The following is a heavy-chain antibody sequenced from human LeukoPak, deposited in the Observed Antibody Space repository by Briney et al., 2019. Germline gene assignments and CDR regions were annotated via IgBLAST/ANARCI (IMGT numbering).Heavy chain of an antibody. CDR3: ASTSKYIGSGRDDSFDI. Sequence: PSETLSPTCTVSAGSISTGGYYWTWIRQPPGKGLEWIGYISYSGGTYYNPSLKSRVSISIDTSKSQFSLKMSSVTAADTAVYYCASTSKYIGSGRDDSFDIWGQGTMVTVSS. V-gene: IGHV4-30-4*01. J-gene: IGHJ3*02. CDR1: AGSISTGGYY. D-gene: IGHD3-10*01. CDR2: ISYSGGT.